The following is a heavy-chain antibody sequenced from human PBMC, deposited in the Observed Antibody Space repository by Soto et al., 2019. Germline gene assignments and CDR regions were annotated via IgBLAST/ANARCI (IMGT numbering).Heavy chain of an antibody. J-gene: IGHJ4*02. CDR2: IKSDGSGA. CDR1: GFTFSSYW. V-gene: IGHV3-74*01. Sequence: VQLVESGGDLVQTGGSLRLSCAASGFTFSSYWMHWVRQAPGKGLVWVSRIKSDGSGAIYADSVKGRFTVSRDNTNYTLYLLMTRLSTEDTYVYYGARGDGGYHDANVYRGRRWGQGTRVTVSS. D-gene: IGHD3-22*01. CDR3: ARGDGGYHDANVYRGRR.